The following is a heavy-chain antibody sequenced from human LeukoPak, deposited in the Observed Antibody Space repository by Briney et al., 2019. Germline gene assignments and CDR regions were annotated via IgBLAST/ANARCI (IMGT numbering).Heavy chain of an antibody. V-gene: IGHV3-21*01. Sequence: GGSLRLSCAASGFTFSTYNMNWVRQAPGKGLEWVSSISSSSNYIYYSDSVKGRFTISRDNAKNSLYLQMNSLRAEDTDVYYCARDVGASAPDAFDIWGQGTMVTVSS. CDR2: ISSSSNYI. CDR1: GFTFSTYN. J-gene: IGHJ3*02. D-gene: IGHD1-26*01. CDR3: ARDVGASAPDAFDI.